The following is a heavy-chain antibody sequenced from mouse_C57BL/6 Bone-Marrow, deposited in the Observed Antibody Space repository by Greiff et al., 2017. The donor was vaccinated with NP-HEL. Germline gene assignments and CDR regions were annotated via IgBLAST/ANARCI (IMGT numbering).Heavy chain of an antibody. J-gene: IGHJ1*03. V-gene: IGHV5-16*01. D-gene: IGHD1-1*01. CDR3: ARDGSSYRYFDV. Sequence: EVQVVESEGGLVQPGSSMKLSCTASGFTFSDYYMAWVRQVPEKGLEWVANINYDGSSTYYLDSLKSRFIISRDNAKNILYLQMSSLKSEDTATYYCARDGSSYRYFDVWGTGTTVTVSS. CDR1: GFTFSDYY. CDR2: INYDGSST.